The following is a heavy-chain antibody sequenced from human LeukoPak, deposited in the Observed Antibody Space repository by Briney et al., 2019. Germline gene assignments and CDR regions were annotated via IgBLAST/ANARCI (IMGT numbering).Heavy chain of an antibody. CDR1: GFTFRSYG. J-gene: IGHJ4*02. Sequence: GGSLRLSCAASGFTFRSYGMHWVRQAPGKGLVWVAFIRYDGSNKYYTDSVKGRFTISRDNSNNTLYLQMNSLRAEDTAVYYCEKDGDGYYGSGSYSEYWGQGTLVTVSS. CDR2: IRYDGSNK. D-gene: IGHD3-10*01. CDR3: EKDGDGYYGSGSYSEY. V-gene: IGHV3-30*02.